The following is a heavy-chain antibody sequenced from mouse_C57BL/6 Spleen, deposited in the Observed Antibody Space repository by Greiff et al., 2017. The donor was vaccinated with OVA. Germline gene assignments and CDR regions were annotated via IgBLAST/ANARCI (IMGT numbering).Heavy chain of an antibody. Sequence: EVKLVESGGGLVKPGGSLKLSCAASGLTFSDYGMHWVRQAPEKGLEWVAYISSGSSTIYYADTVKGRFTISRDNAKNTLFLQMTSLRSEDTAMYYCARGRAYYSNFSWFAYWGQGTLVTVSA. J-gene: IGHJ3*01. CDR3: ARGRAYYSNFSWFAY. V-gene: IGHV5-17*01. CDR1: GLTFSDYG. CDR2: ISSGSSTI. D-gene: IGHD2-5*01.